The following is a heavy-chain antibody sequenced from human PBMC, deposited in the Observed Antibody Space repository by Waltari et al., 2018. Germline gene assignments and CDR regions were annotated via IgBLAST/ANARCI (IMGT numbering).Heavy chain of an antibody. V-gene: IGHV3-48*04. CDR2: ISSSSSTI. CDR3: ARDYGSGSYYWFDP. J-gene: IGHJ5*02. CDR1: GFTFSSSS. D-gene: IGHD3-10*01. Sequence: EVQLVEFGGGLVQPGGSLRLSCAASGFTFSSSSMNWVRQAPGKGLEWVSYISSSSSTIYYADSVKGRFTISRDNAKNSLYLQMNSLRAEDTAVYYCARDYGSGSYYWFDPWGQGTLVTVSS.